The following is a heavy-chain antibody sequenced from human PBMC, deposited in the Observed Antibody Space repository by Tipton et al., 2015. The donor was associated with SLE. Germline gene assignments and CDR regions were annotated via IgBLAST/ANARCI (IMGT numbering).Heavy chain of an antibody. D-gene: IGHD4-17*01. Sequence: LSLTCTVSGGSISSYYWSWIRQPPGKGLEWIGYIYYSGSTNYNPSLKSRVTISVNTSKNQFSLKLSSVTAADTAVYYCARANDYDDYCWFDPWGQGTLVTVSS. CDR2: IYYSGST. CDR1: GGSISSYY. V-gene: IGHV4-59*01. CDR3: ARANDYDDYCWFDP. J-gene: IGHJ5*02.